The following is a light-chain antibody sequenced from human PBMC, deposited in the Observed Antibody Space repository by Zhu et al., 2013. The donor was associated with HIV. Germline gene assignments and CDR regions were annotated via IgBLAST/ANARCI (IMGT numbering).Light chain of an antibody. J-gene: IGKJ4*01. Sequence: EIVLTQSPAILSLSPGERATLSCRASQSITNYLAWYQQKPGQAPRLLIYDAFKRAADIPVRFSASGSGTDFTLTISRLETEDFGVYYCQQRSDLPLTFGGGTKGGDQT. CDR2: DAF. V-gene: IGKV3-11*01. CDR3: QQRSDLPLT. CDR1: QSITNY.